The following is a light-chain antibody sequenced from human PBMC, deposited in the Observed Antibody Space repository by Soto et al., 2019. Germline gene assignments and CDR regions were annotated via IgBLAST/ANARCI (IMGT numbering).Light chain of an antibody. CDR2: GAS. J-gene: IGKJ1*01. Sequence: EIVMTQSPATLSVSQGERATLSCRASQSVRNNLAWYQQKPGQPPRLLIYGASTRATGIPARFSGSGSGTEFTLTISSLQSEDFAVYYCQHYNNWLSWTFGQGTKVDVK. CDR1: QSVRNN. CDR3: QHYNNWLSWT. V-gene: IGKV3-15*01.